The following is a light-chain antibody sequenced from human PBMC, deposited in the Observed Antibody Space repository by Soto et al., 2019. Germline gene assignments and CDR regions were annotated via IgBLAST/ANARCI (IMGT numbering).Light chain of an antibody. J-gene: IGLJ1*01. CDR3: SSYTSGTTLYV. V-gene: IGLV2-14*01. Sequence: QSALTQPASVSGSPGQSITISCTGTSSDVGGYNYVSWYQHHAGKAPRLMIYASSNRPSGVSHRFSGSGSGNTASLIISGLQAEDEADYYCSSYTSGTTLYVFGTGTKLTVL. CDR2: ASS. CDR1: SSDVGGYNY.